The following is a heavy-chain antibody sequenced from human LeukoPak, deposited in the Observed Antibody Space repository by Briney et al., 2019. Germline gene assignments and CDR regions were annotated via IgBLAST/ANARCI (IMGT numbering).Heavy chain of an antibody. CDR1: GGSISSYY. D-gene: IGHD3-10*01. CDR2: IYYSGST. CDR3: ARGDGSGSYSYPFDY. V-gene: IGHV4-59*01. J-gene: IGHJ4*02. Sequence: SETLSLTCTVSGGSISSYYLSWIRQTAGKGLEWIGCIYYSGSTNYNPSLKSRVTISVDTSRNQFSLKLSSVTAADTAVYYCARGDGSGSYSYPFDYWGQGTLVTVSS.